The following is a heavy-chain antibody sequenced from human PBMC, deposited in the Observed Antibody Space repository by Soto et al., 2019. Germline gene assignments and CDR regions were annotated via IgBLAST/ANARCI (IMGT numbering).Heavy chain of an antibody. D-gene: IGHD3-3*02. J-gene: IGHJ3*01. V-gene: IGHV3-23*01. CDR3: AKDSISYNGIYDAFDV. CDR2: IGGGDDI. Sequence: VLLLESGGGLVQPGGSLRLSCEASGFTFSNYAMAWVRQTPGEGPEWVSTIGGGDDIFYAESVQGRFIIFRDDSRSTMYLQMDNLRVEDTAIYFCAKDSISYNGIYDAFDVWGQGTVVTVSS. CDR1: GFTFSNYA.